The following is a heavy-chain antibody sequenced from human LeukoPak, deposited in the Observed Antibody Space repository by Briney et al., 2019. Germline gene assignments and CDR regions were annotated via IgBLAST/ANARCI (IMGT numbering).Heavy chain of an antibody. D-gene: IGHD5-18*01. CDR1: GFTFSSYW. V-gene: IGHV4-59*01. CDR2: IYNNETA. J-gene: IGHJ3*01. Sequence: GSLRLSCAASGFTFSSYWMSWVRQAPGKGLEWIGYIYNNETAKYNPSLRSRVTISSDTSKNHLSLKMSSVTAADTAVYYCVRETAQYNFGYHAFDLWGQGTLVTVSS. CDR3: VRETAQYNFGYHAFDL.